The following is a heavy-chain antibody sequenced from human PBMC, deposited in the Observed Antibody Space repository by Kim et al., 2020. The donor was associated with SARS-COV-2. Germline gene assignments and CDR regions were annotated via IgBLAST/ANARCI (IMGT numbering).Heavy chain of an antibody. J-gene: IGHJ4*02. CDR3: ATDLGNSLG. Sequence: GGSLRLSCAASGFTFSSNYMNWVRQAPGKGLEWVSIIYSGGTTYYADSVKDRFTISRDNSKNTPYLQMNNLRAEDTAVYYCATDLGNSLGWGEGTLVTVSS. CDR1: GFTFSSNY. CDR2: IYSGGTT. V-gene: IGHV3-66*01.